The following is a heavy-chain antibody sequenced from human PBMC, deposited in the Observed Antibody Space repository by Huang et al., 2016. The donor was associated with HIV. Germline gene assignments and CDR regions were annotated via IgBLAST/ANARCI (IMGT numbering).Heavy chain of an antibody. Sequence: QLRESGPGLVTPSETLSLTCSASGTSMTSRTFYWGWFRQPPGRGLEWIGVVYFRGNTYYNPSLKSRVTRSIDTANKQYSMRLTSVTAADTAVYFCAREVRSVDTDRPDGYYYRGLDVWGQGTTVIVSS. CDR1: GTSMTSRTFY. CDR3: AREVRSVDTDRPDGYYYRGLDV. D-gene: IGHD2-2*03. J-gene: IGHJ6*02. CDR2: VYFRGNT. V-gene: IGHV4-39*02.